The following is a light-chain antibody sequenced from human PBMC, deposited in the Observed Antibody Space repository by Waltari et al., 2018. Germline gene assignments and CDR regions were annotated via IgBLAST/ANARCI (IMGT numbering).Light chain of an antibody. CDR2: GAS. Sequence: VLAQSPGTLSLSPVERATLSCRASQSVSSSDLAWYQQKPGQAPRLLIYGASSRATGIPDRFSGSGSGTDFSLTISRLEPEDFGLYYCQQYAGSRPTFGGGTKVEIK. CDR3: QQYAGSRPT. J-gene: IGKJ4*01. CDR1: QSVSSSD. V-gene: IGKV3-20*01.